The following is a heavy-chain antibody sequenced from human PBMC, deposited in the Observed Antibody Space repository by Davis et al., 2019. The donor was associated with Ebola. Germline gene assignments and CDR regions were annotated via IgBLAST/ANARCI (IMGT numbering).Heavy chain of an antibody. CDR2: ISNSSSYI. Sequence: GESLKLPCAAPGFTFSSYWMNWVRQAPGKGLEWVSSISNSSSYIYYADSVKGRFTISRHNAKHSLYLQMNSLRAEDTAVYYCARDRGEHCDFWSGKHYGMDVWGQGTTVTVSS. J-gene: IGHJ6*02. V-gene: IGHV3-21*01. CDR1: GFTFSSYW. D-gene: IGHD3-3*01. CDR3: ARDRGEHCDFWSGKHYGMDV.